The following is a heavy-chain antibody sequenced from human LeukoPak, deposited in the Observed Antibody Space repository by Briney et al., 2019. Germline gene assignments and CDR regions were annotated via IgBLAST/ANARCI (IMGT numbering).Heavy chain of an antibody. V-gene: IGHV4-39*07. CDR3: ASGVDYGGKEHSYWYFDL. CDR1: GGSINSNNYY. Sequence: PSETLSLTCTVSGGSINSNNYYWGWIRQPPGKGLEWIGSIYSSGSAYYNPSLKSRVTISVDTSKNQFSLRLSSVTAADTAVYYCASGVDYGGKEHSYWYFDLWGRGTLVTVSS. J-gene: IGHJ2*01. D-gene: IGHD4-23*01. CDR2: IYSSGSA.